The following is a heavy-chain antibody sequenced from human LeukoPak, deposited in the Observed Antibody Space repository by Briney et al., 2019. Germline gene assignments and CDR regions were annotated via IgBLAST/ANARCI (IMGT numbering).Heavy chain of an antibody. CDR1: GGSIRSNS. V-gene: IGHV4-59*08. CDR3: ARLPSGGASFGWFDY. J-gene: IGHJ4*02. Sequence: SETLSLTCTVSGGSIRSNSWSWFRQSPGSGLEWIGYNYHDGRLKYHPSLESRVTISADPSRNQFSLKLTSVTAAVTAVYFCARLPSGGASFGWFDYWGQGALVTVSS. D-gene: IGHD5-18*01. CDR2: NYHDGRL.